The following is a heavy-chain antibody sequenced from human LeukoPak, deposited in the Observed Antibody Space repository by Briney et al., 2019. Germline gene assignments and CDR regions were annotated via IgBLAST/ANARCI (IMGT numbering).Heavy chain of an antibody. J-gene: IGHJ2*01. CDR2: IYHSGST. CDR1: GGSISSGGYS. V-gene: IGHV4-30-2*01. Sequence: SETLSLTCAVSGGSISSGGYSWSWIRQPPGKGLEWIGYIYHSGSTYYNPSLKSRVTISVDRSKNQFSLKLSSVTAADTAVYYCARDGSVEGSWYSDPWGLAPWSLSPQ. CDR3: ARDGSVEGSWYSDP.